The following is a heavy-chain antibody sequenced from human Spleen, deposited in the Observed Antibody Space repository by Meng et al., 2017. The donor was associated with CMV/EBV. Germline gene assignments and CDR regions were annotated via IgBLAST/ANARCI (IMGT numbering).Heavy chain of an antibody. V-gene: IGHV1-69*08. Sequence: SVKVSCKVSGHTRSKLCRHWVRQAPGEGLEWMGRIIPILGTANYAQNFQGRVTITADKSTSTVYMELSSLTSEDTAVYYCARGRTSSDDGDMWGQGTTVTVSS. J-gene: IGHJ3*02. D-gene: IGHD2-2*01. CDR1: GHTRSKLC. CDR2: IIPILGTA. CDR3: ARGRTSSDDGDM.